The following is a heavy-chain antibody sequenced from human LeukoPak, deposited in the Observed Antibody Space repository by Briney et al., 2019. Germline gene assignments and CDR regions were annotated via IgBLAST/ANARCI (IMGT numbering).Heavy chain of an antibody. CDR2: IFPGDSDT. CDR1: GYSFTNYW. V-gene: IGHV5-51*01. D-gene: IGHD3-9*01. J-gene: IGHJ4*02. CDR3: ARLSNDILTSYYFDY. Sequence: GESLKISCKGSGYSFTNYWIGWVRQMPGKGLEWMGIIFPGDSDTTYSPSFQGQVTISADKSISTAYLQWNSLKASDTAMYYCARLSNDILTSYYFDYWGQGTLVTVSS.